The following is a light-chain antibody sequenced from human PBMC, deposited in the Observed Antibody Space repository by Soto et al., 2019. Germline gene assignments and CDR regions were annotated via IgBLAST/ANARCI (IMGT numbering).Light chain of an antibody. CDR1: SSDVGGYNY. CDR2: AVN. J-gene: IGLJ1*01. V-gene: IGLV2-14*03. Sequence: SVLPQPASVSGSPGQSITISCTGTSSDVGGYNYVSWYQHHPGKAPKLMIYAVNNRPSGVSDRFSGSKSGNTASLTISGLQAEDEADYYCYSYTSTTAYVFGAGTKVTVL. CDR3: YSYTSTTAYV.